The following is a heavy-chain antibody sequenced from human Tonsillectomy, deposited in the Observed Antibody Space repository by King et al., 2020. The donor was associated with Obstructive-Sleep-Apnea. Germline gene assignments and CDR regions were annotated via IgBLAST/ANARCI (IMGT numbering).Heavy chain of an antibody. CDR3: AAMIVVGSYYFDY. D-gene: IGHD3-22*01. V-gene: IGHV3-23*04. Sequence: VQLVESGGGLVQPGGSLRLSCAASGFTFSSYAMSWVRQAPGKGLEWVSAISGSGGSTSYADSVKGRFTISRDNSKNTLYLQMNSLVAEDTAVYYCAAMIVVGSYYFDYWGQGTLVTVSS. CDR2: ISGSGGST. CDR1: GFTFSSYA. J-gene: IGHJ4*02.